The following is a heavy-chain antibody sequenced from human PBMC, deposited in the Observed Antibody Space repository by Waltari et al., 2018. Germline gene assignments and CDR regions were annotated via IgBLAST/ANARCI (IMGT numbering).Heavy chain of an antibody. J-gene: IGHJ3*01. Sequence: LEGSGYTDYRGSTYYNPSLKRRVLISRDTFKTQFSLKVTSVTAADTAVYSCASSFMIFGVGASGRLCAFDVWGQGTIVSVSS. V-gene: IGHV4-31*02. D-gene: IGHD3-3*01. CDR3: ASSFMIFGVGASGRLCAFDV. CDR2: TDYRGST.